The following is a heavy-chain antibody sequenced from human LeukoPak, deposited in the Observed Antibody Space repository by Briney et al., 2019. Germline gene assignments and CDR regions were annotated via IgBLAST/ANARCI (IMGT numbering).Heavy chain of an antibody. V-gene: IGHV4-34*01. CDR3: ARGPTIDYDILTGYYYFDY. D-gene: IGHD3-9*01. J-gene: IGHJ4*02. CDR1: RGSFSGYY. CDR2: INHSGTT. Sequence: SETLSLACAVYRGSFSGYYWTWIRQSPGKGLERIGEINHSGTTNYNPSLKSRVTLSIDTSKNQFSLKLSSVTAADTAVYYCARGPTIDYDILTGYYYFDYWGQGTLVTVSS.